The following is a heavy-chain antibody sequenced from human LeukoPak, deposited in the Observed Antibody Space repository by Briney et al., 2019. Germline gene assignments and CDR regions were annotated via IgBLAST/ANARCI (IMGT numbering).Heavy chain of an antibody. D-gene: IGHD6-19*01. J-gene: IGHJ4*02. CDR1: GFTFSSYW. Sequence: GGSLRLSCAASGFTFSSYWMSWVRQAPGKGLEWVANIKQDGSEKYYVDSVKGRFTISRDNAKNSLYLQMNSLRAEDTAVYYCAGEKIIAVAGIEDYWGQGTLVTVSS. V-gene: IGHV3-7*01. CDR2: IKQDGSEK. CDR3: AGEKIIAVAGIEDY.